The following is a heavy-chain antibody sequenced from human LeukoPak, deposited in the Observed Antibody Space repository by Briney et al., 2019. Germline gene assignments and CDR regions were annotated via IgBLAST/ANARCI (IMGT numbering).Heavy chain of an antibody. CDR1: GFTFSSYG. CDR3: ARVGLTAAAGTYDY. CDR2: ISGTSSPT. V-gene: IGHV3-48*04. D-gene: IGHD6-13*01. Sequence: PGRFLRLSCAASGFTFSSYGMHWVRQAPGKGLEWLSYISGTSSPTNYAESVKGRFTISRDNAENSLYLQMNSLRAEDTAVYYCARVGLTAAAGTYDYWGQGTLVTVSS. J-gene: IGHJ4*02.